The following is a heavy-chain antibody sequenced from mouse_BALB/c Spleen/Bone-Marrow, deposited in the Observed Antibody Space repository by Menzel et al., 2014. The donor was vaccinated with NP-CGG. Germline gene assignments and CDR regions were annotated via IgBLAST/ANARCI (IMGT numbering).Heavy chain of an antibody. V-gene: IGHV1-69*02. Sequence: QVQLQQPGAELVRPGASVKLSCKASGYTFTSYWINWVKQRPGQGLEWIGNIYPSDSYANYNQEFKDKATLTVDKSSSTAYMQLSSPTSEDSAVYYSTKGRYDAFYCYFDVWGAGTTVTVSP. J-gene: IGHJ1*01. CDR2: IYPSDSYA. CDR1: GYTFTSYW. CDR3: TKGRYDAFYCYFDV. D-gene: IGHD2-14*01.